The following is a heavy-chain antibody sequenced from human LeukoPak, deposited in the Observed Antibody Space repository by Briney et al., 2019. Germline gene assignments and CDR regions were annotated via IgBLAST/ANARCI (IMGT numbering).Heavy chain of an antibody. Sequence: SETLSLTCTVSGGSISSYYWSWIRQTPGKGLEWIGYVFDSGRTKVNPSLTSRVTLSTDTSKNQLSLRLSSVTAADTAVYYCTTIKRGDIFGYFDFWGRESWSPSPQ. CDR3: TTIKRGDIFGYFDF. J-gene: IGHJ4*02. V-gene: IGHV4-59*01. D-gene: IGHD5-18*01. CDR2: VFDSGRT. CDR1: GGSISSYY.